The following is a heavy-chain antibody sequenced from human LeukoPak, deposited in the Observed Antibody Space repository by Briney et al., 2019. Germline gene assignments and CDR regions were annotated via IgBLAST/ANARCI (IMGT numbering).Heavy chain of an antibody. D-gene: IGHD2-8*01. CDR1: GYTLTSYG. CDR3: ARYFGGGRATNGFDY. Sequence: ASVKVSCKASGYTLTSYGISWVRQATGQGLEWMGWISAYNGNTNYAQKLQGRVTMTTDTSTSTAYMELRSLRSDDTAVYYCARYFGGGRATNGFDYWGQGTLVTVSS. V-gene: IGHV1-18*01. CDR2: ISAYNGNT. J-gene: IGHJ4*02.